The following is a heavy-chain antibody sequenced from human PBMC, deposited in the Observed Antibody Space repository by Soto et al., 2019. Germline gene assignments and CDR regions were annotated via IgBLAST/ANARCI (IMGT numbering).Heavy chain of an antibody. CDR1: GFTCSSYA. V-gene: IGHV3-23*01. CDR2: ISGSGGST. CDR3: AKDPLVVVPAARGGFDY. Sequence: EVQLLESGGGLVQPGGSLRLSCAASGFTCSSYAMSWVRQAPGKGLEWVSAISGSGGSTYYADSVKGRFTICRDNSKNALYLQMNSLSAEDTAVYYCAKDPLVVVPAARGGFDYWGQGTLGTVSS. J-gene: IGHJ4*02. D-gene: IGHD2-2*01.